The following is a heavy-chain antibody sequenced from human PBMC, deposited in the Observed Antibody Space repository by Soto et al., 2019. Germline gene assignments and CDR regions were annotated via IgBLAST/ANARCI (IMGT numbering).Heavy chain of an antibody. V-gene: IGHV4-59*01. CDR1: GGSISSYY. J-gene: IGHJ6*02. CDR3: ARGGQQLRGMDV. CDR2: IHYSGST. D-gene: IGHD6-13*01. Sequence: QVQLQESGPGLVKPSETLSLTCTVSGGSISSYYWSWIRQPPGKGLEWIGYIHYSGSTNSNPSLKRRVTLSVATSKNQFSLKLSSVTAADTAVYYCARGGQQLRGMDVWGQGTTVTVSS.